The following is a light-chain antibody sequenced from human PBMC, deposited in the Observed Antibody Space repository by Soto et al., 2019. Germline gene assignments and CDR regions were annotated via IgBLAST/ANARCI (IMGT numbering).Light chain of an antibody. CDR1: SGDVGGYYY. CDR3: AAWDDSLNAVV. J-gene: IGLJ3*02. V-gene: IGLV2-14*01. Sequence: QSVLTQPASVSGSPGQSITISCTGTSGDVGGYYYVSWYQQLPGKAPKLMISEVSNRPSGVSNRFSGSKSGNTASLTISGLRSEDEADYYCAAWDDSLNAVVFGGGTKLTVL. CDR2: EVS.